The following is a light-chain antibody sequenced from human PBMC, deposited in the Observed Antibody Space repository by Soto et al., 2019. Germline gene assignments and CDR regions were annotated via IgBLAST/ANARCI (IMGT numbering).Light chain of an antibody. J-gene: IGKJ2*01. CDR3: QQTYRTFT. CDR1: QSVSTY. V-gene: IGKV1-39*01. CDR2: LAS. Sequence: IQLTQSPSSLSASVGDRVTITCRASQSVSTYLNWYQQKPGKAPRLLIYLASSHHSGVPSRFTGSGYETDFTLTISDLQPEDFATYYCQQTYRTFTFGQGTKLDI.